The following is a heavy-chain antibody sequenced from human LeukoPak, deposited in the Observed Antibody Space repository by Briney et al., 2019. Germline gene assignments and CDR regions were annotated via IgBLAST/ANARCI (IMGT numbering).Heavy chain of an antibody. CDR2: ISGDSDST. Sequence: ASVTVSFKASGYTFSSYGVTWVRQAPGQGLEWMGWISGDSDSTNYAQKFQDKVTMTTDTSTNTAYLELRSLTSDDTAIYYCARGRIYYDGSGHYYPDYWGQGTLLTVSS. J-gene: IGHJ4*02. D-gene: IGHD3-22*01. CDR1: GYTFSSYG. V-gene: IGHV1-18*01. CDR3: ARGRIYYDGSGHYYPDY.